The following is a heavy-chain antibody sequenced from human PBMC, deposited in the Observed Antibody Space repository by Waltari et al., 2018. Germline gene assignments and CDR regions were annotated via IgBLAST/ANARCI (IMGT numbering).Heavy chain of an antibody. D-gene: IGHD6-6*01. CDR1: NVSISSGAYY. CDR3: ARAECSTSSCFFVSGFDP. Sequence: QLHLQESGPELVKPSETLYLTGTVANVSISSGAYYWGWIRQPAGKGPEWIGNISYSGSPYYNPSLESRVAISVDTSKNQFFLSLTSVTAADAAIYYCARAECSTSSCFFVSGFDPWGQGIQVTVSS. CDR2: ISYSGSP. J-gene: IGHJ5*02. V-gene: IGHV4-39*01.